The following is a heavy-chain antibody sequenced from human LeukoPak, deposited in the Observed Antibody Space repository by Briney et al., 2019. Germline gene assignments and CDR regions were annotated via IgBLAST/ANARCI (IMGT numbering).Heavy chain of an antibody. J-gene: IGHJ6*02. CDR3: AMKQITMVRGVIPPDV. V-gene: IGHV3-23*01. Sequence: GGSLRLSCAASGFTFSSYAMSWVRQAPGKGLEWVSAISGSGGSTYYADSVKGRFTISRDNSKNTLYLQMNSLRAEDTAVYYCAMKQITMVRGVIPPDVWGQGTTVTVSS. CDR2: ISGSGGST. CDR1: GFTFSSYA. D-gene: IGHD3-10*01.